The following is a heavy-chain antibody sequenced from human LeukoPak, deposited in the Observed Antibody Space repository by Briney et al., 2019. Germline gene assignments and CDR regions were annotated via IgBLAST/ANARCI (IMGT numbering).Heavy chain of an antibody. V-gene: IGHV3-30*04. CDR1: GFTFSSYA. J-gene: IGHJ4*02. D-gene: IGHD6-19*01. CDR2: ISYDGSNK. Sequence: GGSLRLSCAASGFTFSSYAMHWVRQAPGKGLEWVAIISYDGSNKYYADSVKGRFTISRDNSNNTLYLQMNSLRAEGTAVYYCARRRSGWVDYWGQGTLVTVSS. CDR3: ARRRSGWVDY.